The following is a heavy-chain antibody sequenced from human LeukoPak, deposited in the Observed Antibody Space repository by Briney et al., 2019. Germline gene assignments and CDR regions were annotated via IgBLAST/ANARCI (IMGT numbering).Heavy chain of an antibody. J-gene: IGHJ4*02. V-gene: IGHV3-9*01. CDR2: ISWNSGSI. D-gene: IGHD3-22*01. CDR3: AKGTPMIVVVPADY. Sequence: GRSLRLSCAASGFTFDDYAMHWVRQAPGKGLEWVSGISWNSGSIGYADSVKGRFTISRDNAKNSLYLQMNSLRAEDTALYYCAKGTPMIVVVPADYWGQGTLVTVSS. CDR1: GFTFDDYA.